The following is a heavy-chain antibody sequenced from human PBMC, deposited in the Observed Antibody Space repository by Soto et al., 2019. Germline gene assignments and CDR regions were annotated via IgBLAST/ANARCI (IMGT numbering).Heavy chain of an antibody. CDR1: GFTFSSYG. CDR3: ARDQSPLQDYMDV. CDR2: IWYDGSNK. Sequence: GGSLRLSCAASGFTFSSYGMHWVRQAPGKGLEWVAVIWYDGSNKYYADSVKGRFTISRDNSKNTLYLQMNSLRAEDTAVYYCARDQSPLQDYMDVWGKGTTVTVSS. J-gene: IGHJ6*03. D-gene: IGHD4-4*01. V-gene: IGHV3-33*01.